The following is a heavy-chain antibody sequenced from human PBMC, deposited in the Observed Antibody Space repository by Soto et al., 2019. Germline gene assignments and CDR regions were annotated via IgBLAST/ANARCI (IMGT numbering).Heavy chain of an antibody. D-gene: IGHD3-16*01. J-gene: IGHJ4*02. V-gene: IGHV3-53*01. CDR3: ARSQTLYYVDY. CDR2: IYSGGST. Sequence: GGSLRLSCAASGFTVSNNYMSWVRQAPGKGLECVSVIYSGGSTYYADSVKGRFTISRDNSKNTLYLQMNSLRAEDTAVYYCARSQTLYYVDYWGQGTLVTVSS. CDR1: GFTVSNNY.